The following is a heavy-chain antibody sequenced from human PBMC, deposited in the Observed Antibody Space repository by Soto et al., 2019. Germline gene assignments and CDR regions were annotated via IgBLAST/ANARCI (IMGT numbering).Heavy chain of an antibody. CDR1: GGSISSYY. J-gene: IGHJ1*01. CDR2: IYYSGST. D-gene: IGHD2-2*01. V-gene: IGHV4-59*08. CDR3: ARGYCSSTRCAQYFQH. Sequence: ETLSLTCTVSGGSISSYYWSWIRQPPGKGLEWIGYIYYSGSTNYNPSLKSRVTISVDTSKNQFSLKLSSVTAADTAVYYCARGYCSSTRCAQYFQHWGQGTLVTVSS.